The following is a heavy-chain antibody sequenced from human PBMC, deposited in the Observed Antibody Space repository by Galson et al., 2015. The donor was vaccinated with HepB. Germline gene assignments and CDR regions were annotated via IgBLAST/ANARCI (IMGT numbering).Heavy chain of an antibody. CDR3: ARDQEYSSSWDTPDHYGMDV. V-gene: IGHV3-11*04. CDR2: ISSSSSTI. CDR1: GFTFSDYY. Sequence: SLRLSCAASGFTFSDYYMSWIRQAPGKGLEWVSYISSSSSTIYYADSVKGRFTISRDNAKNSLYLQMNSLRDEDTAVYYCARDQEYSSSWDTPDHYGMDVWGQGTTVTVSS. D-gene: IGHD6-13*01. J-gene: IGHJ6*02.